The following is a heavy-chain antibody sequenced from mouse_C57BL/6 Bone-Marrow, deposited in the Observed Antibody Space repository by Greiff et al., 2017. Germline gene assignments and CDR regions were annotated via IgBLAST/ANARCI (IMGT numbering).Heavy chain of an antibody. CDR2: IWRGGST. J-gene: IGHJ3*01. V-gene: IGHV2-5*01. D-gene: IGHD1-1*01. CDR3: AKGRGYYGSIAY. Sequence: VKLVESGPGLVQPSQSLSITCTVSGFSLTSYGVHWVRQSPGKGLEWLGVIWRGGSTDYNAAFMSRLSITKDNSKSQVFFKMNSLQADDTAIYYCAKGRGYYGSIAYWGQGTLVTVSA. CDR1: GFSLTSYG.